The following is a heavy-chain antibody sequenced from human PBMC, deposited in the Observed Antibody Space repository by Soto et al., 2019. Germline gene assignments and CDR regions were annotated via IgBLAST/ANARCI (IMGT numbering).Heavy chain of an antibody. V-gene: IGHV6-1*01. CDR3: AGELDIHHGLGY. Sequence: SQTLSLTCAISWGSVSSNTATWNWVRQSPSRGLEWLGRTYYRSNWNFDYALSVKSRITINPDTSKNQFSLQLNSLTPEDTAVYYCAGELDIHHGLGYWGPGTSVTVSS. J-gene: IGHJ4*02. CDR2: TYYRSNWNF. CDR1: WGSVSSNTAT. D-gene: IGHD6-19*01.